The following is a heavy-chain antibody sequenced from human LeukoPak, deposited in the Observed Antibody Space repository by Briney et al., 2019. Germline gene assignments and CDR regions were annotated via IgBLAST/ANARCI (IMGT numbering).Heavy chain of an antibody. V-gene: IGHV3-30*18. CDR1: GFTFSSYG. CDR3: AKDAVWFGELLGEDWFDP. J-gene: IGHJ5*02. CDR2: ISYDGSNK. D-gene: IGHD3-10*01. Sequence: PGRSLRLSCAASGFTFSSYGMHWVRQAPGKGLEWVAVISYDGSNKYYADSVKGRFTISRDNSKNTLYLQMNSLRAEGTAVYYCAKDAVWFGELLGEDWFDPWGQGTLVTVSS.